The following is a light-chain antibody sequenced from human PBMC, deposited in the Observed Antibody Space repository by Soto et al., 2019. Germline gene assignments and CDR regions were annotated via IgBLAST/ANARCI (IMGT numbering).Light chain of an antibody. Sequence: ILRTQVPATLSLSHGERATLSCAASQSVSRKLSWYQQTRGQAPRLLIYGASTRATGVPARFSGSGSGTEFTLTISNLQSEDFAVYHCQQYDKWPRTFGQGTKVDIK. CDR2: GAS. CDR3: QQYDKWPRT. CDR1: QSVSRK. V-gene: IGKV3-15*01. J-gene: IGKJ1*01.